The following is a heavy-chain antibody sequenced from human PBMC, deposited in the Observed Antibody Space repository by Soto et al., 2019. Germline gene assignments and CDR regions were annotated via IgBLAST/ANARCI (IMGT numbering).Heavy chain of an antibody. CDR3: ARYVYGQLDY. D-gene: IGHD3-10*01. Sequence: QVQLQESGPGLVKPSQTLSLTCTVSGGSINTGDYDWSWIRQPPGKGLEWIGYIYSSGSTYYNPSLKRRVTISRDTSKNQFSLKLSSVTAADTAVYYCARYVYGQLDYWGQGTLVTVSS. V-gene: IGHV4-30-4*01. CDR1: GGSINTGDYD. J-gene: IGHJ4*02. CDR2: IYSSGST.